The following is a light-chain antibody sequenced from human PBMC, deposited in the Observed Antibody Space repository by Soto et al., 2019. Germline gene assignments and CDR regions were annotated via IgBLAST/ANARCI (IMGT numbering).Light chain of an antibody. CDR1: QDIEDD. V-gene: IGKV1-6*01. Sequence: AIQMTQSPSSLSASVGDTVTITCRASQDIEDDLGWYQQKPGKAPKLLIYATSSLQSGVLSRFNGSGSGTDFSLPIRSLQRADAGTYYCIHDYNNLPTLGQEEKV. CDR2: ATS. CDR3: IHDYNNLPT. J-gene: IGKJ1*01.